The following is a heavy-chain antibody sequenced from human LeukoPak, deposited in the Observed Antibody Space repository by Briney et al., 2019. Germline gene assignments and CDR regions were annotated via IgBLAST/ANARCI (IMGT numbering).Heavy chain of an antibody. V-gene: IGHV3-48*01. CDR2: INADSSTI. CDR1: GFTFSTYN. J-gene: IGHJ4*02. CDR3: VRDNSRGQSLGVIY. D-gene: IGHD3-22*01. Sequence: GGSLGLSCAASGFTFSTYNMNWVRQAPGKGLEWISYINADSSTIQYADSVRGRFTTSRDNAKNSLYLQMNSLRAEDTAVYYCVRDNSRGQSLGVIYWGQGSLVTVSS.